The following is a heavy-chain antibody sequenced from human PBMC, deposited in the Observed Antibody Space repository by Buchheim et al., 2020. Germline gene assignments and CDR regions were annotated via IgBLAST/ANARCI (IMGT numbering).Heavy chain of an antibody. V-gene: IGHV4-39*01. D-gene: IGHD3-22*01. CDR2: IYYSGST. Sequence: QLQLQESGPGLVKPSETLSLTCTVSGGSISSSSYYWGWIRQPPGKGLEWIGSIYYSGSTYYNPSLKSRVTISVDTSKNQFSLKLSSVTAADTAVYYCARHYYDSSGYFYYYYGMDVWGQGTT. J-gene: IGHJ6*02. CDR3: ARHYYDSSGYFYYYYGMDV. CDR1: GGSISSSSYY.